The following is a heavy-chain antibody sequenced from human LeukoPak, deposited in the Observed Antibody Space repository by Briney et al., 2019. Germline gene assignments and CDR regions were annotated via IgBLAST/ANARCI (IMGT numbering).Heavy chain of an antibody. J-gene: IGHJ4*02. CDR1: GFTFSSYS. Sequence: PRGSLRLSCAASGFTFSSYSMNWVRQAPGKGLEWVSSISSSSSYIYYADSVKGRFTISRDNAKNSLYLHMNSLRADDTAVYYCARDTRSLIDYWGQGTLVTVSS. CDR2: ISSSSSYI. V-gene: IGHV3-21*01. CDR3: ARDTRSLIDY. D-gene: IGHD1-26*01.